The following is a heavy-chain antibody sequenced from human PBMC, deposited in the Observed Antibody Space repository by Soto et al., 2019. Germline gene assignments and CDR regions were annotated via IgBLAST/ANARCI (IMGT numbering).Heavy chain of an antibody. Sequence: ADNLSPTCRLPGGSMNGYYWRWIRQPPGQGPEWRGYIYFSGSTRYNPSLNSRLTMSLDKTKRQLSMSLSSVTAPDTAVHYCESSVATPGTNIDFWAQGTLVTASS. CDR2: IYFSGST. J-gene: IGHJ4*02. D-gene: IGHD6-13*01. CDR1: GGSMNGYY. V-gene: IGHV4-4*09. CDR3: ESSVATPGTNIDF.